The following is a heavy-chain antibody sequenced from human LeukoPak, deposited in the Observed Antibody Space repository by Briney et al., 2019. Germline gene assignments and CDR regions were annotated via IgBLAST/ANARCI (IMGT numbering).Heavy chain of an antibody. Sequence: GGSLRFSCAVSGFTFYDYAMHWVRQAPGKGLEWVSLISGGGGSTYYADSVKGRFTISRDNIKNSLYLQMNSLRTEDTALYYCAKDRSYYYDSSGYYRENYFDYWGQGTLVTVSS. CDR1: GFTFYDYA. V-gene: IGHV3-43*02. CDR2: ISGGGGST. D-gene: IGHD3-22*01. J-gene: IGHJ4*02. CDR3: AKDRSYYYDSSGYYRENYFDY.